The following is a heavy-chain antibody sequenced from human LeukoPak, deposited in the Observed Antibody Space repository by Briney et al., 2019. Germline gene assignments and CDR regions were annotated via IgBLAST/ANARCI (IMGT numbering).Heavy chain of an antibody. D-gene: IGHD5-18*01. V-gene: IGHV1-2*02. CDR3: ARDRDTAMVQLHYYYYMDV. Sequence: ASVKVSCKASGYTFTSYYMHWVRQAPGQGLEWMGWINPNSGGTNYAQKFQGRVTMTRDTSISTAYMELSRLRSDDTAVYYCARDRDTAMVQLHYYYYMDVWGKGTTVTVSS. J-gene: IGHJ6*03. CDR2: INPNSGGT. CDR1: GYTFTSYY.